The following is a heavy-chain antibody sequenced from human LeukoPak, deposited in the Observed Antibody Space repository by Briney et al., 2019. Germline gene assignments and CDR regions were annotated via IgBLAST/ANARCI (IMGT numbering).Heavy chain of an antibody. Sequence: GGSLRLSCAASGFTFSSYAMSWVRQAPGKGLEWVSAISGSGGSTYYADSVKGRFTISRDNSKNTLYLQMNSLRAEDTAVYYCAKDPEAAGTGRDYFDYWGQGTLVTVSS. CDR1: GFTFSSYA. D-gene: IGHD6-19*01. V-gene: IGHV3-23*01. CDR2: ISGSGGST. CDR3: AKDPEAAGTGRDYFDY. J-gene: IGHJ4*02.